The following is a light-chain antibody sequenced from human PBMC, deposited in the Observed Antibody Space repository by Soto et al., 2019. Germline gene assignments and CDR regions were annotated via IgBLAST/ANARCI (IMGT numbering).Light chain of an antibody. Sequence: QSVLTQPPSVSAAPGQKVTISCSGSSSNIGNNYVSWYQQLPGTAPKLLIYDNNKRPSGIPDRFSGSKSGTSATLGITGLQTGDEADYYCGTWYSSLSADVFGTGTKLTVL. CDR2: DNN. CDR1: SSNIGNNY. J-gene: IGLJ1*01. V-gene: IGLV1-51*01. CDR3: GTWYSSLSADV.